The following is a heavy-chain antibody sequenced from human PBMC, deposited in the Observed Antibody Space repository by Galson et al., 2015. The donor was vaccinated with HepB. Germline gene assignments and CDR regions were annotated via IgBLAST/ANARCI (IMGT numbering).Heavy chain of an antibody. J-gene: IGHJ4*02. Sequence: SVKVSCKASGYTFTSYDINWVRQATGQGLEWMGWMNPNSGNTGYAQKFQGRVTMTRNTSISTAYMELSSLRSEDTAVYYCARVWRYSYGSLFGYWGQGTLVTVPS. CDR1: GYTFTSYD. V-gene: IGHV1-8*01. CDR3: ARVWRYSYGSLFGY. CDR2: MNPNSGNT. D-gene: IGHD5-18*01.